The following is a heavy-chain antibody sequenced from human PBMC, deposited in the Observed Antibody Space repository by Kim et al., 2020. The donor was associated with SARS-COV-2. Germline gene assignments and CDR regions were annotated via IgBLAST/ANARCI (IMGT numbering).Heavy chain of an antibody. D-gene: IGHD6-13*01. CDR3: AKSKGSSSWYLTFGVESWFDP. CDR2: ISWNSGSI. CDR1: GFTFDDYA. Sequence: GGSLRLSCAASGFTFDDYAMHWVRQAPGKGLEWVSGISWNSGSIGYADSVKGRFTISRDNAKNSLYLQMNSLRTEDTALYYCAKSKGSSSWYLTFGVESWFDPWGQGALVTVSS. J-gene: IGHJ5*02. V-gene: IGHV3-9*01.